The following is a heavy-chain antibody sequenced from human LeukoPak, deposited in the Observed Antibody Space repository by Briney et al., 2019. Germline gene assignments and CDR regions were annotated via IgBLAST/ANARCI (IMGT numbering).Heavy chain of an antibody. CDR1: GYTFTGYY. Sequence: RASVKVSCKASGYTFTGYYMHWVRQAPGQGLEWMGWINPNSGGTNYAQKFQGRVTMTRDTSISTAYMELSRLRSDDTAVYYCARDLYYDSSGTDYYYYYMDVWGKGTTVTISS. J-gene: IGHJ6*03. D-gene: IGHD3-22*01. CDR2: INPNSGGT. V-gene: IGHV1-2*02. CDR3: ARDLYYDSSGTDYYYYYMDV.